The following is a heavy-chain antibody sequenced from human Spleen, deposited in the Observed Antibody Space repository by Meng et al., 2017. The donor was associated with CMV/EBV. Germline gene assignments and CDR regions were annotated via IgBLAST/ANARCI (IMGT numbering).Heavy chain of an antibody. D-gene: IGHD2-2*03. CDR3: ARDLDIVVVPAAPTLYYYYGMDV. V-gene: IGHV3-20*04. J-gene: IGHJ6*02. Sequence: GESLKISCAASGFTFDGYDMSWVRQAPGKGLEWVSGINWNGDNIGYADSVKGRFTISRDNAKNSLYLQMNSLRAEDTAVYYCARDLDIVVVPAAPTLYYYYGMDVWGQGTTVTVSS. CDR2: INWNGDNI. CDR1: GFTFDGYD.